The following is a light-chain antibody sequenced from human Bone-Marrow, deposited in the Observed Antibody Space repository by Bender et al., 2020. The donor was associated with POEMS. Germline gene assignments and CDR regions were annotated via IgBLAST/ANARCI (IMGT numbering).Light chain of an antibody. CDR2: ELS. Sequence: QSALTQPASVSGSPGQSITLSCTGTVSDIGTYSYVSWYQQHPGKAPKLIIYELSNRPSGLSNRFSGSKSGNTASLTIAGLQPEDEADYYCSSYISTSTLVFGGGTRLTVL. V-gene: IGLV2-14*01. CDR1: VSDIGTYSY. CDR3: SSYISTSTLV. J-gene: IGLJ2*01.